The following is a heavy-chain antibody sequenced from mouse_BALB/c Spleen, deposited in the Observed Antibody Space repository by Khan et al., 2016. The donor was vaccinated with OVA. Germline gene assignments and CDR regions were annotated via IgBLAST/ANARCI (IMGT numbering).Heavy chain of an antibody. CDR1: GYSITSDYA. Sequence: EVKLLESGPGLVKPSQSLSLTCTVTGYSITSDYAWNWIRQFPGNKLEWMGYINYSGSTNYNPALKSRISITRDTSKNQFFLQLNSVTTADTATYYCARDGSRYNYAMDNWGQGTSVTVSS. CDR2: INYSGST. V-gene: IGHV3-2*02. J-gene: IGHJ4*01. D-gene: IGHD2-3*01. CDR3: ARDGSRYNYAMDN.